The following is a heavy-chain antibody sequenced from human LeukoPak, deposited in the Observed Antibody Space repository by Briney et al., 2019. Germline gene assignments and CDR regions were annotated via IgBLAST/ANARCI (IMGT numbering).Heavy chain of an antibody. Sequence: SVKVSCMASGGTFSSYAISWVRQAPGQGLEWMGGIIPIFGTANYAQKFQGRVTITADESTSTAYMELSSLRSEDTAVYYCARKDYGDYSDAFDIWGQGTMVTVSS. D-gene: IGHD4-17*01. CDR1: GGTFSSYA. J-gene: IGHJ3*02. V-gene: IGHV1-69*13. CDR3: ARKDYGDYSDAFDI. CDR2: IIPIFGTA.